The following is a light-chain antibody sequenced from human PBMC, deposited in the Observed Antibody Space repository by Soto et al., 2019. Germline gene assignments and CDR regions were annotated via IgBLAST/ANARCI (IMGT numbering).Light chain of an antibody. J-gene: IGKJ1*01. CDR2: AAS. CDR1: QGISNY. V-gene: IGKV1-17*03. CDR3: LQHNSYPRT. Sequence: DIHMTQSRFAMSASVGYGFTIAFRASQGISNYLAWFQQKPGKVPKRLIYAASNLQSGVPSRFSGSGSGTEFSLTISSLQPEDFATYYCLQHNSYPRTFGQGTKVDIK.